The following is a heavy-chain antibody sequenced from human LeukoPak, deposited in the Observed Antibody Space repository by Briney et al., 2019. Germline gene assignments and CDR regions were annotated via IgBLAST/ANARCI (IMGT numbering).Heavy chain of an antibody. CDR3: AKRPFESSGPFDS. CDR1: GFTVTRNY. J-gene: IGHJ4*02. V-gene: IGHV3-53*01. Sequence: GGSLRLSCAVSGFTVTRNYMTWVRQAPGKGPEWLSVLYPGGDTYYLDSVKGRFTISRDNSKNTLYLQMNSLQSEDTAVYYCAKRPFESSGPFDSWGLGTLVTVSS. D-gene: IGHD2-15*01. CDR2: LYPGGDT.